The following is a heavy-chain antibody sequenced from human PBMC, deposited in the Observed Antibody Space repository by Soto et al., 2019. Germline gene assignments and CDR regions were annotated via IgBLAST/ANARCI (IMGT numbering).Heavy chain of an antibody. CDR1: GFTFSSYW. D-gene: IGHD7-27*01. V-gene: IGHV3-74*01. CDR2: INSDGSST. CDR3: TRDQSGPWVPRRDAFDI. Sequence: EVQLVESGGGLVQPGGSLRLSCAASGFTFSSYWMHWVRQAPGKGLVWVSRINSDGSSTTYADSVKGRFTISRDNAKNTLYLQMNSLRAEDTAVYYCTRDQSGPWVPRRDAFDIWGQGTMVTVSS. J-gene: IGHJ3*02.